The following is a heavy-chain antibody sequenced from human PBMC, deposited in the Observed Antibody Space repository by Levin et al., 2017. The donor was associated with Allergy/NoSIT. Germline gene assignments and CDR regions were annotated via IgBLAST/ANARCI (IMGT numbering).Heavy chain of an antibody. CDR2: IYYSGST. Sequence: ESLKISCTVSGGSISSSSYYWGWIRQPPGKGLEWIGSIYYSGSTYYNPSLKSRVTISVDTSKNQFSLKLSSVTAADTAVYYCAIEGTYSSSFYYYYGMDVWGQGTTVTVSS. CDR3: AIEGTYSSSFYYYYGMDV. V-gene: IGHV4-39*01. D-gene: IGHD6-6*01. J-gene: IGHJ6*02. CDR1: GGSISSSSYY.